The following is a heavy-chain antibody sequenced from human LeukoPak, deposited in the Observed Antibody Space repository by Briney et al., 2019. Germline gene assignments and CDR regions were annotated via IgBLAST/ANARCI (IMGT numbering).Heavy chain of an antibody. CDR3: ATSGYSYGSFDY. J-gene: IGHJ4*02. CDR2: IIPIFGTA. V-gene: IGHV1-69*06. Sequence: SVKVSCKASGYTFTGYYMHWVRQAPGQGLEWMGGIIPIFGTANYAQKFQGRVTITADKSTSTAYMELSSLRSEDTAVYYCATSGYSYGSFDYWGQGTLVTVSS. CDR1: GYTFTGYY. D-gene: IGHD5-18*01.